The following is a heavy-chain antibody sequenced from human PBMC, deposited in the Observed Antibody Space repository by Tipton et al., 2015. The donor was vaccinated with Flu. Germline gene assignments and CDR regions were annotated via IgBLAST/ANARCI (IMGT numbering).Heavy chain of an antibody. V-gene: IGHV5-51*01. CDR3: VRQPHFSDSGYPPEFDF. CDR2: IYPGYSET. J-gene: IGHJ4*02. CDR1: GYTFTNYW. Sequence: QLVQSGAEVKKPGESLKISCKGSGYTFTNYWIGWVRQMPGNGLAWMGIIYPGYSETRYSPSFQGQVTISADKSISSGYLQWSSLKASDTAMYYCVRQPHFSDSGYPPEFDFWGQGTLVIVSS. D-gene: IGHD3-22*01.